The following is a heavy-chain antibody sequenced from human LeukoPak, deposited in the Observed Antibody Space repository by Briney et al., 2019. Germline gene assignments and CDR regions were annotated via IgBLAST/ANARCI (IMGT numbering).Heavy chain of an antibody. CDR1: GGSISGYY. V-gene: IGHV4-59*01. Sequence: PSETLSLTCSVSGGSISGYYWSWIRQPPGKGLEWIGYIYYSGSTNYNPSLKSRVTISVDTSKNQFSLKLSSVTAADTAVYYCARGRYSSSWYYFDYWGQGTLVTVSS. CDR3: ARGRYSSSWYYFDY. CDR2: IYYSGST. D-gene: IGHD6-13*01. J-gene: IGHJ4*02.